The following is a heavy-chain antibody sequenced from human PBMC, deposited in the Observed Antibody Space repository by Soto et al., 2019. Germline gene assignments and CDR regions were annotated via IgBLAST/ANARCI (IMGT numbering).Heavy chain of an antibody. CDR1: GVSIRSNY. CDR3: ARGDGYYDLWSGYFDP. V-gene: IGHV4-59*13. D-gene: IGHD3-3*01. CDR2: TYFTGTT. J-gene: IGHJ5*02. Sequence: LSLTCSVSGVSIRSNYWTWIRQFPGKGLEWIGYTYFTGTTNYNPSLKSRVSIPLDTSKNQMSLTFTSMTAADTAVYYCARGDGYYDLWSGYFDPWGQGTQVTVSS.